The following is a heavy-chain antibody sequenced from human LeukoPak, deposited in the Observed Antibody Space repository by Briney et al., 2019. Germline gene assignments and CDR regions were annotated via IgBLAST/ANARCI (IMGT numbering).Heavy chain of an antibody. V-gene: IGHV4-39*07. CDR2: IYYSGST. CDR1: GGSISSSSYY. D-gene: IGHD3-10*01. CDR3: ARDGMVRGVTTKGVY. J-gene: IGHJ4*02. Sequence: SETLSLTCTVSGGSISSSSYYWGWIRQPPGKGLEWIGSIYYSGSTYYNPSLKSRVTISVDTSKNQFSLKLSSVTAADTAVYYCARDGMVRGVTTKGVYWGQGTLVTVSS.